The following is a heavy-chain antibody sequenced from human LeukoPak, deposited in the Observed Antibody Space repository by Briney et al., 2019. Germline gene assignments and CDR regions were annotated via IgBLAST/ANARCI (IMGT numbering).Heavy chain of an antibody. CDR1: GGSISSYY. J-gene: IGHJ5*02. Sequence: SETLSLTCTVSGGSISSYYWSWIRQPPGKGLEWIGYIYYSGSTNYNPSLKSRVTISVDTSKNQFSLKLSSVTAADTAVYYCARVDHYYDSSGYYYPGSWFDPWGQGTLVTVSS. V-gene: IGHV4-59*01. D-gene: IGHD3-22*01. CDR2: IYYSGST. CDR3: ARVDHYYDSSGYYYPGSWFDP.